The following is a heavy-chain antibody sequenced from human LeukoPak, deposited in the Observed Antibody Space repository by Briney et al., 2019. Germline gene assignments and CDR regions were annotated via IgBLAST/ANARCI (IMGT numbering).Heavy chain of an antibody. D-gene: IGHD6-13*01. V-gene: IGHV4-34*01. CDR1: GGSISSYY. CDR2: INHSGST. J-gene: IGHJ5*02. CDR3: ARGRHFSSSRKRSYWFDP. Sequence: PSETLSLTCTVSGGSISSYYWSWIRQPPGKGLEWIGEINHSGSTNYNPSLKSRVTISVDTSKNQFSLKLSSVTAADTAVYYCARGRHFSSSRKRSYWFDPWGQGTLVTVSS.